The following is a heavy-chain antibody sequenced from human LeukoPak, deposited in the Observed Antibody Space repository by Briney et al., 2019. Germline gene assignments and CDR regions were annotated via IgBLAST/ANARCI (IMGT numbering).Heavy chain of an antibody. V-gene: IGHV4-59*01. J-gene: IGHJ6*03. CDR3: ARDVVVVPAAMSYMDV. D-gene: IGHD2-2*01. CDR2: IYYSGST. CDR1: GGSISSYY. Sequence: SETLSLTCTVSGGSISSYYWSWIRQPPGKGLEWIGYIYYSGSTNYNPSLKSRVTISVHTSKNQFSLKLTSVTAADTAVYYCARDVVVVPAAMSYMDVWGKGTTVTVSS.